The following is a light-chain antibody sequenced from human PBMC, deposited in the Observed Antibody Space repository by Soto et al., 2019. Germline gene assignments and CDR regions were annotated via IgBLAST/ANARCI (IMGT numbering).Light chain of an antibody. V-gene: IGKV4-1*01. CDR1: QSLLYSHNNQNY. Sequence: VMTQSPDSLAVSLGERATINCKSSQSLLYSHNNQNYLAWYQQKPGQPPKLLIYCASTRESGGPDRFSGSGSGTDSTLTISLLPAEDVAFYYYQQYFTTPMFTFGQGTKLEIK. J-gene: IGKJ2*01. CDR3: QQYFTTPMFT. CDR2: CAS.